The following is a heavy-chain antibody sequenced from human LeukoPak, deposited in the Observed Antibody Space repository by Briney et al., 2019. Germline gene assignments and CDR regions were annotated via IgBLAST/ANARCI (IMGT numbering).Heavy chain of an antibody. D-gene: IGHD5-24*01. CDR3: ARDGVEMATVDAFDI. V-gene: IGHV4-39*07. Sequence: PSETLSLTCTVSGGSIGSSSYYWGWIRQPPGKGLEWIGSIYYSGSTYYNPSLKSRVTISVDTSKNQFSLKLSSVTAADTAVYYCARDGVEMATVDAFDIWGQGTMVTVSS. CDR1: GGSIGSSSYY. J-gene: IGHJ3*02. CDR2: IYYSGST.